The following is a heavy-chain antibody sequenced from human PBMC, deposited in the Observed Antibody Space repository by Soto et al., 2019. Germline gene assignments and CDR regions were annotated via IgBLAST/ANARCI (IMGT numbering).Heavy chain of an antibody. CDR2: IWYDGSNK. D-gene: IGHD2-2*01. V-gene: IGHV3-33*01. CDR3: ARDRGSTSPWGYYYYYMDV. CDR1: GFTFSSYG. J-gene: IGHJ6*03. Sequence: GGSLRLSCAASGFTFSSYGMHWVRQAPGKGLEWVAVIWYDGSNKYYADSVKGRFTISRDNSKNTLYLQMNSLRAEDTAVYYCARDRGSTSPWGYYYYYMDVWGKGTTVTVSS.